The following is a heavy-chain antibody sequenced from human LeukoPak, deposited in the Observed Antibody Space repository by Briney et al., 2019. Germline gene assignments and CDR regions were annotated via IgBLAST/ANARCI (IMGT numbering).Heavy chain of an antibody. J-gene: IGHJ6*03. V-gene: IGHV1-2*02. Sequence: GASVKVSCKASGYTFTGYYMHWVRQAPGQGLEWMGWINPNSGGTNYAQKFQGRVTMTRDTSISTAYMELGSLRSEDTAVYYCAGGYSGYDYYYYYMDVWGKGTTVTVSS. CDR1: GYTFTGYY. CDR2: INPNSGGT. CDR3: AGGYSGYDYYYYYMDV. D-gene: IGHD5-12*01.